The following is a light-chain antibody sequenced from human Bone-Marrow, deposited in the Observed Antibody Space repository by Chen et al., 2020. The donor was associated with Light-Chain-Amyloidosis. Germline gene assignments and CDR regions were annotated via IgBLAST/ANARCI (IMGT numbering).Light chain of an antibody. CDR3: QSADSSGAYEVI. V-gene: IGLV3-25*03. J-gene: IGLJ2*01. CDR2: RDT. Sequence: SYELTQPPSVSVSPGQTARITRPGDDLPTKYAYWYQQKPGQAPVLVVHRDTERPSGISERFSGSSSGTTATLTISVVQAEDEADYHCQSADSSGAYEVIFGGGTKLTVL. CDR1: DLPTKY.